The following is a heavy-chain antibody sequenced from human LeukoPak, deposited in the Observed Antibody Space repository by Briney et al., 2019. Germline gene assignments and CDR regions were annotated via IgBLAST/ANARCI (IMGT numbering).Heavy chain of an antibody. V-gene: IGHV3-33*06. CDR1: GFTFSSYG. CDR3: AKGLYRRVTTVTTSWFDP. D-gene: IGHD4-17*01. Sequence: GGSLRLSCAASGFTFSSYGMHWVRQAPGKGLEWVAVIWYDGSNKYYADSVKGRFTISRDNSKNTLYVQMNSLRAEDTAVYYCAKGLYRRVTTVTTSWFDPWGQGTLVTVSS. J-gene: IGHJ5*02. CDR2: IWYDGSNK.